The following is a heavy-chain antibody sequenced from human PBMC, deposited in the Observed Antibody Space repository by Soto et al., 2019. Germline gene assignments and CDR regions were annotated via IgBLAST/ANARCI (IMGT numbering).Heavy chain of an antibody. Sequence: PGESLKISCKGSGYSFTSYWIGWVRQMPGKGLEWMGIIYPGDSDTRYSPSFQGQVTISADKSISTAYLQWSSLKASDTAMYYCARYSSSPKAPYYGMDVWGQGTTVTVSS. D-gene: IGHD6-6*01. CDR3: ARYSSSPKAPYYGMDV. J-gene: IGHJ6*02. CDR1: GYSFTSYW. CDR2: IYPGDSDT. V-gene: IGHV5-51*01.